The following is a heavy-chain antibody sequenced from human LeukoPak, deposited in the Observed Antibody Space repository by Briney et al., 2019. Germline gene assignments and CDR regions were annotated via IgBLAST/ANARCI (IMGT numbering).Heavy chain of an antibody. J-gene: IGHJ4*02. CDR3: ARVVAASFDY. D-gene: IGHD5-12*01. CDR2: INSDGSST. V-gene: IGHV3-74*01. Sequence: GGSLRLSCAASGFNFSSYWMHWVRQAPGKGQVWVSRINSDGSSTSYADSVKGRFKISSDNHHTQLDLQMNSLGAEGPAEDYGARVVAASFDYWGQGTLVTVSS. CDR1: GFNFSSYW.